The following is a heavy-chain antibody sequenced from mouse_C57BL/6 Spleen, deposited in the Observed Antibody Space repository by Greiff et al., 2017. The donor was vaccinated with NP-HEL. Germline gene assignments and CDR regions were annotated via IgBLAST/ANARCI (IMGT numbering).Heavy chain of an antibody. J-gene: IGHJ2*01. CDR1: GYTFPSYC. Sequence: QVQLQQPGAELVKPGASVKLSCKASGYTFPSYCMHWVKPRPGPGLEWIGMIHPNSGSTNYNEKFKSKATLTVDKSSSTAYMQLSSLTSEDSAVYYCARGSPPTVVAYYFDYWGQGTTLTVSS. V-gene: IGHV1-64*01. D-gene: IGHD1-1*01. CDR3: ARGSPPTVVAYYFDY. CDR2: IHPNSGST.